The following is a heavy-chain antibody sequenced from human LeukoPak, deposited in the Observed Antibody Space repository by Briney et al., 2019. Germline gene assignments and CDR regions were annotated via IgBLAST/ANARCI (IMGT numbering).Heavy chain of an antibody. J-gene: IGHJ4*02. D-gene: IGHD6-13*01. CDR2: INPDSGDT. CDR1: GYTFTGYY. CDR3: ARGGRHQLVYYIDY. V-gene: IGHV1-2*02. Sequence: ASVKVSCKASGYTFTGYYMHWVRQAPGQGLEWMGWINPDSGDTNYAQKFQGRVAMTRDTSISTAYMELSRLRSDDTAVYYCARGGRHQLVYYIDYWGQGTLVTVSS.